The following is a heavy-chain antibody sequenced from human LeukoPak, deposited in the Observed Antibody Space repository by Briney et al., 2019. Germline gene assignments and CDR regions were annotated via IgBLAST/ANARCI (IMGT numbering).Heavy chain of an antibody. J-gene: IGHJ4*02. CDR1: GFTFSTYA. D-gene: IGHD3-22*01. V-gene: IGHV3-30-3*01. CDR3: ARGDDSSGQVDY. Sequence: PGRSLRLSRAASGFTFSTYAMHWVRQAPGKGPEWVAIISYDGSSKYYANSVKGRFTISRDNSKSTLYLQMNSLRPEDTAVYYCARGDDSSGQVDYWGQGTLVTVSS. CDR2: ISYDGSSK.